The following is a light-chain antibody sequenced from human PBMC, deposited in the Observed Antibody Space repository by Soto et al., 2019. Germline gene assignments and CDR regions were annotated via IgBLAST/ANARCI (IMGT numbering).Light chain of an antibody. CDR3: ISYAGSNRPA. CDR2: DVN. V-gene: IGLV2-8*01. J-gene: IGLJ2*01. CDR1: SSDVGGYNY. Sequence: QSALTQPPSASGSPGQSVAISCSGTSSDVGGYNYVSWYQQHPGKAPKLLIYDVNKRPSGVPDRFSGSKSGNTASLTVSGLQAEDEADYYCISYAGSNRPAFGGGTMLTVL.